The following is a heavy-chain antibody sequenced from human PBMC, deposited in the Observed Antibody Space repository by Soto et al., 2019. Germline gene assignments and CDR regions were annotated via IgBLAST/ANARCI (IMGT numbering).Heavy chain of an antibody. CDR3: ARQGVSLAFDY. D-gene: IGHD2-8*01. Sequence: AGSLRLSCAASGFTFNIAAIHWVRQASGKGLEWVGLIRNKAYGYATAYAPSVKGRITVSRDDSKNMAFLEMNSLKTDDTAVYYSARQGVSLAFDYWGQGTLVTVSS. CDR2: IRNKAYGYAT. J-gene: IGHJ4*02. CDR1: GFTFNIAA. V-gene: IGHV3-73*01.